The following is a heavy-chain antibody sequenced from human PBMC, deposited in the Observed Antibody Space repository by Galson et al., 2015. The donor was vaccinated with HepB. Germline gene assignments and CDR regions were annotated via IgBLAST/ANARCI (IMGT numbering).Heavy chain of an antibody. CDR1: GFTFRTYG. J-gene: IGHJ4*02. CDR3: ARESLKTAGSLDN. Sequence: SLRLSCAASGFTFRTYGMHWVRQAPGKGLEWVAVIWYDGSNKYYGDSVKGRFTISRDNSKNTMYLQMNSLRAEDTAVYYCARESLKTAGSLDNWGQGTLVTVSS. D-gene: IGHD2-15*01. V-gene: IGHV3-33*01. CDR2: IWYDGSNK.